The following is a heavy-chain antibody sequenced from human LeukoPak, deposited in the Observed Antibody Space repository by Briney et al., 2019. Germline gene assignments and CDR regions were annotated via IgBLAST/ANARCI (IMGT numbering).Heavy chain of an antibody. CDR3: ARGPQRWLQSRKYLY. V-gene: IGHV1-2*02. CDR2: INPNSGGT. CDR1: GYTFTGYY. J-gene: IGHJ4*02. D-gene: IGHD5-12*01. Sequence: GASVKVSCKASGYTFTGYYMHWVRQAPGQGLEWMGWINPNSGGTNYAQKFQGRVTMTRDTSISTAYMELSRLRSDDTAVYYCARGPQRWLQSRKYLYWGQGTLVTVSS.